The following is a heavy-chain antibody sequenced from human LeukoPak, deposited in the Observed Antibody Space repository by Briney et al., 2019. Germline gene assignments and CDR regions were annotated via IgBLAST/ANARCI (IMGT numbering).Heavy chain of an antibody. CDR2: IYYSGST. CDR3: ARDNTYSSGDNYYDRFDN. V-gene: IGHV4-39*07. J-gene: IGHJ4*02. D-gene: IGHD3-22*01. CDR1: GGSISSSSYY. Sequence: PSETLSLTCTVSGGSISSSSYYWGWIRQPPGKGLEWIGSIYYSGSTYYNPSLKSRVTISVDTSKNQFSLKLSSVTAADTAVYYCARDNTYSSGDNYYDRFDNWGQGTLVTVSS.